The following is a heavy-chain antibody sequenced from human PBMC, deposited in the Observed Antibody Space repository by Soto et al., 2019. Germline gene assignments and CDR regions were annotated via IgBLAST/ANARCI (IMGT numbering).Heavy chain of an antibody. CDR3: AKVDSSGWYLDY. V-gene: IGHV3-30*18. Sequence: QVQLVESGGGVVQPGRSLRLSCAASGFTFSSYGMHWVRQAPGKGLEWVAVVSYDGSNKYYADSVKGRFTISRDNSKNTLYLQMNSLRAEDTAVYYCAKVDSSGWYLDYWGQGTLVTVSS. CDR2: VSYDGSNK. J-gene: IGHJ4*02. D-gene: IGHD6-19*01. CDR1: GFTFSSYG.